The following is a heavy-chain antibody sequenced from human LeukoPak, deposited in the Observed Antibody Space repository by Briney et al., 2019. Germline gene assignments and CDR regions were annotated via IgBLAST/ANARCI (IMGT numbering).Heavy chain of an antibody. CDR3: AKDFHSSTSP. CDR2: ISYDGNNK. Sequence: PGGSLRLSCAASGFTFSSYDMHWVRQAPGKGLQWVAVISYDGNNKYYADSVKGRFTISRDNSKNTLYLQMNSLRAEDTAVYYCAKDFHSSTSPWGQGTLVTVSS. J-gene: IGHJ5*02. D-gene: IGHD2/OR15-2a*01. V-gene: IGHV3-30*18. CDR1: GFTFSSYD.